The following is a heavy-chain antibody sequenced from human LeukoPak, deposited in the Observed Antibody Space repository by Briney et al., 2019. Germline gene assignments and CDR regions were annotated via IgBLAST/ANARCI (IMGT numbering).Heavy chain of an antibody. Sequence: PGGSLRLSCAASGFTFRNAWMSWVRQAPGKGLEWVGRIKSKTDGGTTDYAAPVKGRFTISRDDSKNTLYLQMNSLKTEDTAVYYCTTGSVGYDFWSGYYTDAFDIWGQGTMVTVSS. CDR3: TTGSVGYDFWSGYYTDAFDI. CDR2: IKSKTDGGTT. V-gene: IGHV3-15*01. J-gene: IGHJ3*02. D-gene: IGHD3-3*01. CDR1: GFTFRNAW.